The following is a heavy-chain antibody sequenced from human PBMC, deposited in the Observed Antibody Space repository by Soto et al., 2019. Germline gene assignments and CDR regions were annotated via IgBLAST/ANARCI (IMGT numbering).Heavy chain of an antibody. CDR2: IKQDGSEK. CDR1: VFPFSRYW. D-gene: IGHD1-26*01. Sequence: VGSLRLSCASFVFPFSRYWMSCVRDAPGKWLEWVANIKQDGSEKSYVDSVKGRFSISRDNAKNSLYLQMNSLRVEDTAVYFCGRDLPSISGRPGAWFDHWGPGTMVTASS. J-gene: IGHJ5*02. V-gene: IGHV3-7*01. CDR3: GRDLPSISGRPGAWFDH.